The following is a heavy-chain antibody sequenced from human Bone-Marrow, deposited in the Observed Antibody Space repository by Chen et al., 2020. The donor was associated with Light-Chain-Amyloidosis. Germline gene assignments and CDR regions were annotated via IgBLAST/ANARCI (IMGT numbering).Heavy chain of an antibody. J-gene: IGHJ4*02. CDR1: GFRFRNYA. CDR3: AREGGGVEGRPFDY. D-gene: IGHD3-16*01. CDR2: ISGDGTKK. Sequence: QVQLVASGGGAVQPGRSLRLSCAASGFRFRNYAMHWVRQTPDKGLEWLAVISGDGTKKFYRDSVQGRFTISRDNSKTTLYMAMDTLTVEDTAIYYCAREGGGVEGRPFDYWGQGALVTVSS. V-gene: IGHV3-30-3*01.